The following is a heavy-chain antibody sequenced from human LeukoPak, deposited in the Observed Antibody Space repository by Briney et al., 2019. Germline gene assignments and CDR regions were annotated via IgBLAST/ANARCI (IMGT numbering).Heavy chain of an antibody. CDR3: ARARDSTSCPDY. Sequence: GGSLRLSCAASGFTFSSYGMHWVRQAPGKGLEGVAVIWYDGSNKYYADSVKGRFTISRDNSKNTLYLQMNSLRAEDTAVYYCARARDSTSCPDYWGQGTLVTVSS. D-gene: IGHD2-2*01. CDR2: IWYDGSNK. J-gene: IGHJ4*02. CDR1: GFTFSSYG. V-gene: IGHV3-33*01.